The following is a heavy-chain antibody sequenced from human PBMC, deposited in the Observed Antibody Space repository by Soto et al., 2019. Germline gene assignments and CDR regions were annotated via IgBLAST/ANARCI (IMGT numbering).Heavy chain of an antibody. D-gene: IGHD3-3*01. CDR3: ESGWRVAAFDI. CDR1: GFTVSSSY. J-gene: IGHJ3*02. CDR2: IYSGGST. V-gene: IGHV3-53*04. Sequence: EVQLVESGGGLVQPGGSLRLSCAASGFTVSSSYMSYVRQAPGKGLEWVSGIYSGGSTFYADSVKGRFTICRHNSNNTLYLQMTSLRAEDTAVYYCESGWRVAAFDIWGQGTMVTVSS.